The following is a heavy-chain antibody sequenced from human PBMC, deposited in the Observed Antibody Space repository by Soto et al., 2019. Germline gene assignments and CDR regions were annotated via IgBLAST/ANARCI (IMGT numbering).Heavy chain of an antibody. J-gene: IGHJ5*02. CDR3: AKATTRFDP. CDR2: ISGSGGST. D-gene: IGHD4-17*01. V-gene: IGHV3-23*01. Sequence: PGGSLRLSCAASGFTVSSHYMSWVRRAPGKGLEWVSAISGSGGSTYYADSVKGRFTISRDNSKNTLYLQMNSLRAEDTAVYYCAKATTRFDPWGQGTLVTVSS. CDR1: GFTVSSHY.